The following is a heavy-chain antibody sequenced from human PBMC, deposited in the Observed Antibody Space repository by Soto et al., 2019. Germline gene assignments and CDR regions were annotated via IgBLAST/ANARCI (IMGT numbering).Heavy chain of an antibody. Sequence: GGSLRLSCAASGFTFSSYGMHWVRQAPGKGLEWVAVIWYDGSNKYYADSVKGRFTISRDNSKNTLYLQMNSLRAEDTAVYYCARASVVVPAEDYTQFDYWGQGTLVTVSS. V-gene: IGHV3-33*01. CDR2: IWYDGSNK. CDR3: ARASVVVPAEDYTQFDY. J-gene: IGHJ4*02. CDR1: GFTFSSYG. D-gene: IGHD2-2*01.